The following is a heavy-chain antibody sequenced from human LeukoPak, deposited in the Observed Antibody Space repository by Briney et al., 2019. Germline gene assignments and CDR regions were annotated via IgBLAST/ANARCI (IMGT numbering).Heavy chain of an antibody. Sequence: AASVKVSCKASGYTFSSNAINWVRQAPGQGLEWMGWIDTNTGNPTYAQGFTGQFVFSLDTSVSTAYLQISSLKAEDTAEYFCARGYDSSGYFSDWGQGTLVTVSS. CDR3: ARGYDSSGYFSD. CDR1: GYTFSSNA. V-gene: IGHV7-4-1*02. J-gene: IGHJ4*02. D-gene: IGHD3-22*01. CDR2: IDTNTGNP.